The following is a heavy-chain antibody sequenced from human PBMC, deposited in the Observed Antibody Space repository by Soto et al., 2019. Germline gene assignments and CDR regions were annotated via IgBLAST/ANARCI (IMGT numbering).Heavy chain of an antibody. CDR1: GYTFTSYG. CDR3: ARGAYSGWYGYHYYYMDV. D-gene: IGHD6-19*01. V-gene: IGHV1-18*01. CDR2: ISAYSGDT. Sequence: ASVKVSCKASGYTFTSYGISWVRQAPGQGLEWMGWISAYSGDTNYAQKFQGWVTMTRDTSTSTAYMELSRLRSDDTAVYYCARGAYSGWYGYHYYYMDVWGKGTTVTVSS. J-gene: IGHJ6*03.